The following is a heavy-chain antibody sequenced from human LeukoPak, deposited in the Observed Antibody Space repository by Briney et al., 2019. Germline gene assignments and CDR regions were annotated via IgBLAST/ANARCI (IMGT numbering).Heavy chain of an antibody. CDR1: GGSISSGGYS. D-gene: IGHD3-16*01. Sequence: PSETLSLTCAVSGGSISSGGYSWSWIQQPPGKGLEWIGYIYHSGSTYYNPSLKSRVTISVDTSKNQFSLKLSSVTAADTAVYYCASSWGPGGKWPIRGMDVWGQGTTVTVSS. CDR2: IYHSGST. J-gene: IGHJ6*02. CDR3: ASSWGPGGKWPIRGMDV. V-gene: IGHV4-30-2*01.